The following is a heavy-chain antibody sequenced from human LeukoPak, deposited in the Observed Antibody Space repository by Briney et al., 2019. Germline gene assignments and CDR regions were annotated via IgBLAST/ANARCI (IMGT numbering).Heavy chain of an antibody. CDR1: GGSISSSSYY. J-gene: IGHJ5*02. D-gene: IGHD3-3*01. CDR2: IYYSGST. V-gene: IGHV4-39*07. Sequence: SETLSLTCTVSGGSISSSSYYWGWIRQPPGKGLEWIGSIYYSGSTYYNPSLKSRVTISVDTSKNQFSLKLSSVTAADTAVYYCARAHYDFWSGYYPGRDWFDPWGQGTLVTVSS. CDR3: ARAHYDFWSGYYPGRDWFDP.